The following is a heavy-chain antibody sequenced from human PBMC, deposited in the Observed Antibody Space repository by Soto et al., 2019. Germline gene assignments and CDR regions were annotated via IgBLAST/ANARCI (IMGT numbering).Heavy chain of an antibody. J-gene: IGHJ4*02. CDR1: GGSFGNSA. CDR3: ATGVIWIGYFTVDS. V-gene: IGHV1-69*01. CDR2: FIPVYRTL. D-gene: IGHD3-3*01. Sequence: QVLLVQSRAEVKKPGSSVKISCKASGGSFGNSAINWVRQTPGQGLEWLGGFIPVYRTLNYAQKFQGRVTITADESTGTAYMTLSSLASNDTAVYYCATGVIWIGYFTVDSWGQGTRVTVSS.